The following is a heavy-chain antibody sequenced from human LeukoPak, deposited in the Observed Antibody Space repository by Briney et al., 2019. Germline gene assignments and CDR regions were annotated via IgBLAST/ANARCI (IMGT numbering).Heavy chain of an antibody. D-gene: IGHD1-26*01. CDR2: IRHSDSNT. CDR3: AKRGYATVGHHYLDV. V-gene: IGHV3-23*05. J-gene: IGHJ6*03. Sequence: GGSLRLSCAASGFTFSSSDMSWVRQAPGSGLEWVSSIRHSDSNTYYADSVMGRFTISRDNSKNTLYLQMNSLSAEDTAVYYCAKRGYATVGHHYLDVWGKGTTVSVSS. CDR1: GFTFSSSD.